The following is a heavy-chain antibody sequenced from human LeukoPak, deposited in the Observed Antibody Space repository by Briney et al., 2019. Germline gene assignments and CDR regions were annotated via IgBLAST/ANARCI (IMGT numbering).Heavy chain of an antibody. Sequence: ASVKVSCKASGYSFISYFIHWGRQAPGQGLEWMGTINPSSGDTNYAQKFQGRVTMTRDTSTSTVYMKLSSLKSEDTAVYYCARVHYGDPDDYWGQGTLVTVSS. D-gene: IGHD4-17*01. CDR3: ARVHYGDPDDY. J-gene: IGHJ4*02. CDR2: INPSSGDT. CDR1: GYSFISYF. V-gene: IGHV1-46*01.